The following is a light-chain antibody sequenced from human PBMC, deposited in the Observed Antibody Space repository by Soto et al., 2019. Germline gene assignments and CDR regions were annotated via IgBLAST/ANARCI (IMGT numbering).Light chain of an antibody. V-gene: IGKV4-1*01. Sequence: DIVMTQSPDSLAVSLGERATINCKSSQNVLYKSNNENYLAWYQQKPGQPHKLLISWASTRNPGVHDRFSGSGSLSHFTLTISSLQAEDVAVYYCHQYYNTPPYTFGQGTKLEI. J-gene: IGKJ2*01. CDR3: HQYYNTPPYT. CDR1: QNVLYKSNNENY. CDR2: WAS.